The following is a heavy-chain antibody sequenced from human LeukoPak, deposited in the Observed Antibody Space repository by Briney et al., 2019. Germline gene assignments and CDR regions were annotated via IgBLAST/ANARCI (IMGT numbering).Heavy chain of an antibody. CDR1: GFTFSSYS. CDR3: AKAAEYYDSSGYYYYFDY. D-gene: IGHD3-22*01. CDR2: ISGSGGST. V-gene: IGHV3-23*01. J-gene: IGHJ4*02. Sequence: GGSLRLSCAASGFTFSSYSMNWVRQAPGKGLEWVSAISGSGGSTYYADSVKGRFTISRDNSKNTLYLQMNSLRAEDTAVYYCAKAAEYYDSSGYYYYFDYWGQGTLVTVSS.